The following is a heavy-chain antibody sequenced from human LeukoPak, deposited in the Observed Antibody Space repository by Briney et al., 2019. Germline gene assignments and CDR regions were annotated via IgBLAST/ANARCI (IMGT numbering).Heavy chain of an antibody. V-gene: IGHV4-34*01. CDR2: INHSGSA. CDR3: ARGQGTVTTH. J-gene: IGHJ4*02. CDR1: GGPFSGYY. Sequence: SETLSLTCAVSGGPFSGYYWTWLRQPPGKGLEWIGEINHSGSANYTPSLKSRVTISLDTSKNQFSLNLSSVTAADTAVYYCARGQGTVTTHWGQGTLVTVSS. D-gene: IGHD4-17*01.